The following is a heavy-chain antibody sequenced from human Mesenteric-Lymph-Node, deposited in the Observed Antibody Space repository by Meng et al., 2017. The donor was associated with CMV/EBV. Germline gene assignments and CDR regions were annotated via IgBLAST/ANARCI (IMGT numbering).Heavy chain of an antibody. CDR1: GFTFRDYY. Sequence: LSLTCAAFGFTFRDYYMDWVRLAPGKGLEWVSYISSSGGTIYYADSVKGRFTISRDNAKNSLYLQMSSLRAEDTAVYYCGRSSDFDYWGQGTLVTVSS. CDR2: ISSSGGTI. J-gene: IGHJ4*02. CDR3: GRSSDFDY. V-gene: IGHV3-11*04.